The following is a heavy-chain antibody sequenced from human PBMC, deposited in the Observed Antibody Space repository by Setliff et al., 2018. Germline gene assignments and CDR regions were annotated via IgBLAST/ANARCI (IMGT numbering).Heavy chain of an antibody. J-gene: IGHJ4*02. CDR2: INSGGTKI. CDR3: ARSINGYQQRYDF. D-gene: IGHD3-16*01. CDR1: GFFFRSYE. V-gene: IGHV3-48*03. Sequence: PGGSLRLSCAASGFFFRSYEMNWVRQTPGKGLEWVSYINSGGTKIYYADSVEGRFTISRDNGKNSLFLQMNSVRAEDTAVYYCARSINGYQQRYDFWGQEALVTVAS.